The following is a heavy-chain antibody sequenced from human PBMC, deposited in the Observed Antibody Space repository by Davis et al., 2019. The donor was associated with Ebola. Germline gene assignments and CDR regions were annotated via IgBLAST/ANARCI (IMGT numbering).Heavy chain of an antibody. CDR1: GGSFSGYY. D-gene: IGHD3-22*01. CDR3: AREGRSGYSNWFDP. CDR2: INHSGRT. Sequence: MPGGSLRLSCAVYGGSFSGYYWRWIRQPPGKGLEWIGEINHSGRTNYNPSLKSRVTISVDTSKNQFSLKMSSVTAADTAVYYCAREGRSGYSNWFDPWGQGTLVTVSS. V-gene: IGHV4-34*01. J-gene: IGHJ5*02.